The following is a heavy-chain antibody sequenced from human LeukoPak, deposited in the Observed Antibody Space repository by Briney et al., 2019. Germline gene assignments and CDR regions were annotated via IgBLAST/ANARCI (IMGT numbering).Heavy chain of an antibody. V-gene: IGHV3-33*01. CDR3: ARDDGDSSGLNG. CDR2: IWYDGSNK. D-gene: IGHD6-19*01. CDR1: GFTFSSYG. J-gene: IGHJ4*02. Sequence: PGGSLRLSCAASGFTFSSYGMHWVRQAPGKGLEWVAVIWYDGSNKYYADSVKGRFTISRDNSKNTLYLQMNSLRAEDTAVYYCARDDGDSSGLNGWGQGTLVTVSS.